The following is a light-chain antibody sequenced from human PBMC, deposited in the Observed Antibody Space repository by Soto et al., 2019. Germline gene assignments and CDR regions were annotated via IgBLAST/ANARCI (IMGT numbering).Light chain of an antibody. CDR3: QEYYITLKLT. J-gene: IGKJ4*01. V-gene: IGKV4-1*01. CDR2: WAS. Sequence: IVMTQSPDSLSVSLGERATINCKSSQSVLSRSNNMNYLAWYQQKPGQPPKLLIYWASTQESGVTDRFSGSVPVTDLTLTIISLQAEDVAVYYCQEYYITLKLTFGGGTKVELK. CDR1: QSVLSRSNNMNY.